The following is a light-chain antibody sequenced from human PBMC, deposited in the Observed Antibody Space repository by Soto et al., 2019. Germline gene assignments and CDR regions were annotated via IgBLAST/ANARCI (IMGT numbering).Light chain of an antibody. J-gene: IGKJ4*01. Sequence: EIVMTQSPATLSVSPGERGTLSCRASQSVSSNLAWYQQKPGQAPRLLIFGASNRATGIPDRFSGSGSGTDFSLTISRLEPEDCAVYYCQQYGNSITFGGGTKVDIK. CDR3: QQYGNSIT. CDR1: QSVSSN. CDR2: GAS. V-gene: IGKV3-20*01.